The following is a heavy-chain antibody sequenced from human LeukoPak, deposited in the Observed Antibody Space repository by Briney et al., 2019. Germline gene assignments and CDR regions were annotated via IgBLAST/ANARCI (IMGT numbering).Heavy chain of an antibody. CDR2: INPNSGGT. CDR3: ARVPGYSSSWYQY. J-gene: IGHJ4*02. CDR1: GYTFTGYY. V-gene: IGHV1-2*02. D-gene: IGHD6-13*01. Sequence: GASVKVSCKASGYTFTGYYMHWVRQAPGQGLEWMGWINPNSGGTNYAQKFQGRVTMTRDTSISTAYMELSRLGSDDTAVYYCARVPGYSSSWYQYWGQGTLVTVSS.